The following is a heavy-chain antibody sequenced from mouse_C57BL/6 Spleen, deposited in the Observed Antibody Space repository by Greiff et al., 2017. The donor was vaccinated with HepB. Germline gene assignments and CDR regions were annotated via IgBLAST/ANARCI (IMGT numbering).Heavy chain of an antibody. D-gene: IGHD2-3*01. CDR2: IDPETGGT. Sequence: VQLQQSGAELVRPGASVTLSCKASGYTFTDYEMHWVKQTPVHGLEWIGAIDPETGGTAYNQKFKGKAILTADKSSSTAYMELRSLTSEDSAVYYCTRYDPGYFDYWGQGTTLTVSS. V-gene: IGHV1-15*01. J-gene: IGHJ2*01. CDR3: TRYDPGYFDY. CDR1: GYTFTDYE.